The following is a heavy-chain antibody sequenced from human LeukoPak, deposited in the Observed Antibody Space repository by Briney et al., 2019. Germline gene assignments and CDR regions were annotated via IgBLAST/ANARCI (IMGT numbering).Heavy chain of an antibody. Sequence: GGSLRLSCAASGFTFSSYIMNWVRQAPGKGLEWISSISSSSSYIYYADSVKGRFTISRDNAKNSLYLQMNSLRAEDTAVYYCARSSGLYYGDYDYWGQGTLVTVSS. CDR1: GFTFSSYI. D-gene: IGHD4-17*01. J-gene: IGHJ4*02. CDR3: ARSSGLYYGDYDY. CDR2: ISSSSSYI. V-gene: IGHV3-21*01.